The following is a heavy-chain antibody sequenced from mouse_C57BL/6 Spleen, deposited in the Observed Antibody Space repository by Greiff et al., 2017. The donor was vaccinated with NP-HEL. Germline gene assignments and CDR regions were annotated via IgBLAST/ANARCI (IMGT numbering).Heavy chain of an antibody. Sequence: VQLQQSGAELMKPGASVKLSCKATGYTFTGYWIEWVKQRPGHGLEWIGEILPGSGSTNYNEKFKGKATFTADTSSNPAYMQLSSLTTADSAIYYCARYEKMSYDCDGCALDDWGQGTSVTVSS. V-gene: IGHV1-9*01. CDR2: ILPGSGST. J-gene: IGHJ4*01. CDR3: ARYEKMSYDCDGCALDD. D-gene: IGHD2-4*01. CDR1: GYTFTGYW.